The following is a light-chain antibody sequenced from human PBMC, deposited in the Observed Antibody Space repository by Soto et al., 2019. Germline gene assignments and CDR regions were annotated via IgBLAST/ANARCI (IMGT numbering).Light chain of an antibody. Sequence: EIVLPQSPATLSVSPGERATLSCRASQSVSSDLAWYQHKPGQAPRLLIYGASTRATGIPARFSGRGSGTEFTLTISSLQSVDFAVYYCQQYDKWPQTFGQGIKVDI. CDR2: GAS. CDR1: QSVSSD. V-gene: IGKV3-15*01. CDR3: QQYDKWPQT. J-gene: IGKJ1*01.